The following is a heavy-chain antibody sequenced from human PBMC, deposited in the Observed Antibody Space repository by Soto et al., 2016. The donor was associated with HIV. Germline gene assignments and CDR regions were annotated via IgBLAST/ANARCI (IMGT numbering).Heavy chain of an antibody. CDR3: ARREWNLNAFDI. V-gene: IGHV4-34*02. J-gene: IGHJ3*02. Sequence: QVQLQQWGAGLLKPSETLSLTCAVFGGSFGTYYWNWIRQSPGKGLEWIGEIDHSGSIRCNPPLQNRVTISVDMSKNQFSLKLNSVTAADTAIYYCARREWNLNAFDIWGQGTMVTVSS. CDR2: IDHSGSI. D-gene: IGHD1-7*01. CDR1: GGSFGTYY.